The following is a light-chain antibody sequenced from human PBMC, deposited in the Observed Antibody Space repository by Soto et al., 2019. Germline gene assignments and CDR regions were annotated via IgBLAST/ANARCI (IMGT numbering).Light chain of an antibody. J-gene: IGLJ1*01. CDR2: EVT. CDR1: SSDFGGYSY. CDR3: AAWDDSLSGLYV. Sequence: QSVLTQPPSASGSPGQSVTISCTGSSSDFGGYSYVSWYQQHPGKAPKLIIYEVTERPSGVPDRFSGSKSGTAASLAISGLQSEDEAEYYCAAWDDSLSGLYVFGTGTKVTVL. V-gene: IGLV2-8*01.